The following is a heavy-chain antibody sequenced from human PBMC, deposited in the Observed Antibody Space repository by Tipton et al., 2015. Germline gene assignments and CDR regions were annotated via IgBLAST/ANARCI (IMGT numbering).Heavy chain of an antibody. J-gene: IGHJ4*02. V-gene: IGHV5-51*01. D-gene: IGHD2-15*01. CDR1: EDSFANYW. CDR2: IYPGDSDT. CDR3: ARPSLGHCSGGNCYSDD. Sequence: QLVQSGAEVKKPGESLKISCKGSEDSFANYWTGWVRQMPGKGLEWMGMIYPGDSDTQYSPSFQGQGTISADKSITTAYLQWSSLKASDTAMYYCARPSLGHCSGGNCYSDDWGQGTLVTVSS.